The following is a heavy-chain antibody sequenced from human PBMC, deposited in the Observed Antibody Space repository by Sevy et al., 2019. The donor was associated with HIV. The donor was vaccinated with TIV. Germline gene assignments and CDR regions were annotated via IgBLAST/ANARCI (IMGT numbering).Heavy chain of an antibody. D-gene: IGHD3-22*01. CDR3: ARDAWEGRYSSGHNWFDP. CDR2: IKVDGSEK. V-gene: IGHV3-7*01. J-gene: IGHJ5*02. CDR1: GFTFRSYW. Sequence: GGSLRLSCAVSGFTFRSYWMSWVRQAPGKGLEWVAHIKVDGSEKYHVDSVKGRFTISRDNAKNSLFLQMNSLRVEDTAVYYCARDAWEGRYSSGHNWFDPWGQGTLVTVSS.